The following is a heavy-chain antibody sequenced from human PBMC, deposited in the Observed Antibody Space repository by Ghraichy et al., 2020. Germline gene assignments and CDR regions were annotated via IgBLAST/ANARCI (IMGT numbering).Heavy chain of an antibody. CDR1: GGSISSSSYY. CDR3: QVHSSGYSDFDY. V-gene: IGHV4-39*01. D-gene: IGHD3-22*01. Sequence: SETLSLTCTVSGGSISSSSYYWGWIRQPPGKGLEWIGSIYYSGSTYYNPSLKSRVTISVDTSKNQFSLKLSSVTAADTAVYYCQVHSSGYSDFDYWGQGTLVTVSS. J-gene: IGHJ4*02. CDR2: IYYSGST.